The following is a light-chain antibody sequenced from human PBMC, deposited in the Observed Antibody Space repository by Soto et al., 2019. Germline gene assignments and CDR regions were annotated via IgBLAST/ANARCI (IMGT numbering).Light chain of an antibody. V-gene: IGKV3-11*01. CDR3: QQRSNWPPIT. Sequence: EIVLTQSPATLSLSPGERATLSCRASQSVSSQLAWYQQKPGQAPRLLIYDASNRATGIPAGFSGSGSATDFTLTISSLEPEDFAVYYCQQRSNWPPITFGQGTRLEIK. CDR2: DAS. CDR1: QSVSSQ. J-gene: IGKJ5*01.